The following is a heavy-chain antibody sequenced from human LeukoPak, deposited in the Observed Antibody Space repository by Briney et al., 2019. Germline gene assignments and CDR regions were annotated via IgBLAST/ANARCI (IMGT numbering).Heavy chain of an antibody. CDR1: GGTFSSYS. Sequence: SVKVSCKASGGTFSSYSISWVRQAPGQGLEWMGRIIPIFGTANYAQKFQGRVTITTDESTSTAYMELSSLRSEDTAVYYCARDVRVRGVIITGDKWFDPWGRGTLVTVSS. D-gene: IGHD3-10*01. CDR2: IIPIFGTA. J-gene: IGHJ5*02. V-gene: IGHV1-69*05. CDR3: ARDVRVRGVIITGDKWFDP.